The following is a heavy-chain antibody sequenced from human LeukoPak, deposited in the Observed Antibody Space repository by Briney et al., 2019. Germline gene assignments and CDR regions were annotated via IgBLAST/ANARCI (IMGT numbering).Heavy chain of an antibody. CDR3: AKDPLITMIVVVSFFDY. V-gene: IGHV3-23*01. J-gene: IGHJ4*02. Sequence: GGSLRLSCAAPGFTVSSNYMSWVRQAPGKGLEWVSAISGSGGSTYYADSVKGRFTISRDNSKNTLYLQMNSLRAEDTAVYYCAKDPLITMIVVVSFFDYWGQGTLVTVSS. CDR2: ISGSGGST. D-gene: IGHD3-22*01. CDR1: GFTVSSNY.